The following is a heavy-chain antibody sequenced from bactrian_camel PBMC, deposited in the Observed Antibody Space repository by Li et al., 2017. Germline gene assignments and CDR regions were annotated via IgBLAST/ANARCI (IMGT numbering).Heavy chain of an antibody. V-gene: IGHV3S53*01. D-gene: IGHD1*01. CDR3: AAKNGHACRSQRSDEYNF. Sequence: HVQLVESGGGAVQSGGSLRLSCVASGYRGRCMAWFRQAPGKEREGVAAIDSDETTSYTDAVKGRFTLSQDNANRTLHLHMTDLKPEDTATYYCAAKNGHACRSQRSDEYNFWGQGTQVTVS. CDR2: IDSDETT. J-gene: IGHJ4*01. CDR1: GYRGRC.